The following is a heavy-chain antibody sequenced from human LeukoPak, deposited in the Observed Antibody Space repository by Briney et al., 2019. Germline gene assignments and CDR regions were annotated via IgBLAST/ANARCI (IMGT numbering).Heavy chain of an antibody. CDR3: AKDRGTGWYYFDS. D-gene: IGHD6-19*01. Sequence: GGSLRLSCAASGFTFSSYGMSWVRQAPGKGLEWVAVISNDGRHQFYADSVKGRFSISRDNAKNTLYLQMDSLRREDTALYYCAKDRGTGWYYFDSWGQGILVTVSS. V-gene: IGHV3-30*18. J-gene: IGHJ4*02. CDR2: ISNDGRHQ. CDR1: GFTFSSYG.